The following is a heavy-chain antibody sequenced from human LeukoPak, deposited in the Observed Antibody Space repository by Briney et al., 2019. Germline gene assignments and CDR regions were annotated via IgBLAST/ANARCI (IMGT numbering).Heavy chain of an antibody. J-gene: IGHJ4*02. CDR1: GFTFSSYW. Sequence: GGSLRLSCAASGFTFSSYWMHWVRQAPGKGLVWVSRINSDGSSTSYADSVKGRFTISRDNANNTLYLQMNSLRAEDTAVYYCARVSSSGWYGSQNPFDYWGQGTLVTVSS. D-gene: IGHD6-19*01. CDR2: INSDGSST. V-gene: IGHV3-74*01. CDR3: ARVSSSGWYGSQNPFDY.